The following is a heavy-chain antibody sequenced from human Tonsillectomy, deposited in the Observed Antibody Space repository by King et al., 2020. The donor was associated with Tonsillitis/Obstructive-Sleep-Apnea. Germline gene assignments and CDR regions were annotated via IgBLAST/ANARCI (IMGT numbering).Heavy chain of an antibody. CDR2: IKQDGSEK. J-gene: IGHJ3*02. CDR3: ARDTSPYSSGWSDALDI. D-gene: IGHD6-19*01. V-gene: IGHV3-7*04. CDR1: GFTFSSYW. Sequence: VQLVESGGGLVQPGGSLRLSCAASGFTFSSYWMMWVRQALGKGLEWVATIKQDGSEKNYVDSVKGGFTVSRDNAKNSLFLQMNSLRAEDTAVYYCARDTSPYSSGWSDALDIWGQGTMVTVSS.